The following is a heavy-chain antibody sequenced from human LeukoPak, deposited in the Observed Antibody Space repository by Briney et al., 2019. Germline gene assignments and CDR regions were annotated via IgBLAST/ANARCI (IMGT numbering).Heavy chain of an antibody. Sequence: ASVKVSCKVSGYTLTELSMHWVRQAPGKGLEWMGGFDPEDGETIYAQKFQGRVTMTRNTSISTAYMELSSLRSEDTAVYYCARGDSGSYYYWGQGTLVTVSS. CDR3: ARGDSGSYYY. CDR2: FDPEDGET. D-gene: IGHD3-10*01. CDR1: GYTLTELS. V-gene: IGHV1-24*01. J-gene: IGHJ4*02.